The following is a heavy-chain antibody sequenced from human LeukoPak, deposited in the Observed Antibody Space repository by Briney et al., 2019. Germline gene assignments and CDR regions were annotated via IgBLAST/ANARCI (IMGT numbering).Heavy chain of an antibody. J-gene: IGHJ4*02. D-gene: IGHD6-6*01. V-gene: IGHV3-33*01. CDR1: GFTFSSYG. CDR3: ARDFSSSSFLGY. CDR2: IWYDGSNK. Sequence: GRSLRLSCAASGFTFSSYGMHWVRQAPGKGLEWVAVIWYDGSNKYYADSVKGRLTISRDNSKNTLYLQMNSLRAEDTAVYYCARDFSSSSFLGYWGQGTLVTVSS.